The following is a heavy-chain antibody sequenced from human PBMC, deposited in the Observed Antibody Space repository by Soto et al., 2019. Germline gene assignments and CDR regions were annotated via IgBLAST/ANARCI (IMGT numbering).Heavy chain of an antibody. CDR2: IYYSGST. CDR1: GGSISSYY. Sequence: ASETLSLTCTVSGGSISSYYWSWIRQPPGKGLEWIGYIYYSGSTNYNPSLKSRVTISVDTSKNQFSLKLSSVTAADTAVYYCARWKAAAGTYYYYYMDVWGKGTTVTVSS. V-gene: IGHV4-59*08. CDR3: ARWKAAAGTYYYYYMDV. D-gene: IGHD6-13*01. J-gene: IGHJ6*03.